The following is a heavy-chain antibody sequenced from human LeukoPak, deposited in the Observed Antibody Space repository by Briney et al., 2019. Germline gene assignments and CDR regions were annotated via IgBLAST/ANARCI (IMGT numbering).Heavy chain of an antibody. Sequence: ASVNVSCKTSGYTFSVYFLHCVRQAPGQGREWMGRINAGSGDTEFAQKFQVRTNMNRDTFVSTAYMEVSGLTSDDTAIYYCARDLSFTPHWELDHWGQGTLVTVSS. CDR3: ARDLSFTPHWELDH. V-gene: IGHV1-2*06. J-gene: IGHJ4*02. CDR2: INAGSGDT. D-gene: IGHD7-27*01. CDR1: GYTFSVYF.